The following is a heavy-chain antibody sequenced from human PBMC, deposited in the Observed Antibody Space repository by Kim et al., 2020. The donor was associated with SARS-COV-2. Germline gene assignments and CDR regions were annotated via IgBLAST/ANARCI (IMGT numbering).Heavy chain of an antibody. CDR3: AKNNAEMDY. J-gene: IGHJ4*02. CDR1: GFTFSTQS. Sequence: GGCLRLSCVASGFTFSTQSMNWVRQAPGKGPEWVSSISSGSSYIDYADSVKGRFTVSRDNAKNSLYLLMSSLRVEDTAVYYCAKNNAEMDYWGRGTLVTVSS. V-gene: IGHV3-21*06. CDR2: ISSGSSYI. D-gene: IGHD1-20*01.